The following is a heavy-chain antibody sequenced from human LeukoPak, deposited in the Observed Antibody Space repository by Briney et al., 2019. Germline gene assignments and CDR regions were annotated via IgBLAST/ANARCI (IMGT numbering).Heavy chain of an antibody. J-gene: IGHJ3*02. V-gene: IGHV3-66*01. CDR1: GFTVSSNY. CDR3: ATRRDGYLYDAFDI. D-gene: IGHD5-24*01. CDR2: IYSGGST. Sequence: GGSLRLSCAASGFTVSSNYMSWVRQAPGKGLEWVSVIYSGGSTYYADSVKGRFTISRDNSKNTLYLQMNSLRAEDTAVYYCATRRDGYLYDAFDIWGQGTMATVSS.